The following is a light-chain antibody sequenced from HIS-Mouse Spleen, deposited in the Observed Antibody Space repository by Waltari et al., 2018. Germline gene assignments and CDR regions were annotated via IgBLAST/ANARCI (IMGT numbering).Light chain of an antibody. V-gene: IGKV3-11*01. Sequence: IVLTQSPATLSLSPGERATLSCRASQSVSSYLAWYQQKPGQAPRPLISDASNRATGIPARFSGSGSGTDFTLTISSLEPEDFAVYYCQQRSNWPPTFGGGTKVEIK. CDR2: DAS. J-gene: IGKJ4*01. CDR1: QSVSSY. CDR3: QQRSNWPPT.